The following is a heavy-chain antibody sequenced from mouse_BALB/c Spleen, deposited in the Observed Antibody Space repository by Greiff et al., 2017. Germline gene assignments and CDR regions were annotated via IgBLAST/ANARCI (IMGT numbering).Heavy chain of an antibody. CDR3: ARCPLLLRSLFDY. D-gene: IGHD1-1*01. CDR2: INPSTGYT. J-gene: IGHJ2*01. CDR1: GYTFTSYW. V-gene: IGHV1-7*01. Sequence: VQLQQSGAELAKPGASVKMSCKASGYTFTSYWMHWVKQRPGQGLEWIGYINPSTGYTEYNQKFKDKATLTADKSSSTAYMQLSSLTSEDSAVYYCARCPLLLRSLFDYWGQGTTLTVSS.